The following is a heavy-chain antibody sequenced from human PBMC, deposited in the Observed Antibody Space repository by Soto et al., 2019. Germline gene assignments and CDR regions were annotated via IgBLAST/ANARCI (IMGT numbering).Heavy chain of an antibody. J-gene: IGHJ6*02. CDR1: GYTFTNYG. CDR2: INTYHGNT. CDR3: ARSTGYSASWGYFYYGMKI. D-gene: IGHD6-13*01. Sequence: QVQLVQSGAELKKPGASVKVSCKASGYTFTNYGISWVRQAPGQGLEWMGWINTYHGNTKYAQKLQGRVTMTKDTSTRTAYMELTSLRSDDTAVYYFARSTGYSASWGYFYYGMKIWGQGTTVIVSS. V-gene: IGHV1-18*01.